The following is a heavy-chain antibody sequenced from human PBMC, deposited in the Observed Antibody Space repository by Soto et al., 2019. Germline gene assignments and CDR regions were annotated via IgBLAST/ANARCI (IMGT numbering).Heavy chain of an antibody. V-gene: IGHV3-73*02. CDR2: ITDKGSNYAI. Sequence: DVQLVESGGGLVRPGGSLKLSCAASGFIFSASAVPWVRQASGKGPEWIGRITDKGSNYAIAYAASVKGRFTVSRDDSNNVRYLQMNSLTIEDTAIYYFHSYFWSGFSPDWGQGTMVIVSS. J-gene: IGHJ4*03. CDR3: HSYFWSGFSPD. D-gene: IGHD3-3*01. CDR1: GFIFSASA.